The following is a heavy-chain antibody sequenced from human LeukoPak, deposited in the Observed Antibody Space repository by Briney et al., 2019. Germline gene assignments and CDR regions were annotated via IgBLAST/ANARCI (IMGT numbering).Heavy chain of an antibody. CDR3: ARDKWLTTTHYFDY. D-gene: IGHD4-11*01. Sequence: GGSLRLSCAASGFTFSSYSMNWVRQAPGKGLEWVSSISSSSSYIYYADSVEGRFTISRDNAKNSVYLQMNSLRAEDTAVYYCARDKWLTTTHYFDYWGQGTLVTVSS. CDR2: ISSSSSYI. V-gene: IGHV3-21*01. CDR1: GFTFSSYS. J-gene: IGHJ4*02.